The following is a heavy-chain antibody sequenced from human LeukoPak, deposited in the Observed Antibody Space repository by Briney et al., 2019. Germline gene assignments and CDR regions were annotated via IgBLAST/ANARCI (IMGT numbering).Heavy chain of an antibody. V-gene: IGHV3-33*08. D-gene: IGHD1-26*01. J-gene: IGHJ4*02. CDR3: ARDRNSGSYHVTYYFDY. CDR1: GFTLSSYG. CDR2: IWYDGSNK. Sequence: GGSLRLSCAASGFTLSSYGMHWVRQAPGKGLEWVAVIWYDGSNKYYADSVKGRFTISRDNSKNTLYLQMNSLRAEDTAVYYCARDRNSGSYHVTYYFDYWGQGTLVTVSS.